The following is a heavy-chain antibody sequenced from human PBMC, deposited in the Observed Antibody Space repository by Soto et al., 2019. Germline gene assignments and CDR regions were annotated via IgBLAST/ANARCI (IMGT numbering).Heavy chain of an antibody. D-gene: IGHD3-9*01. V-gene: IGHV4-38-2*01. CDR2: IYHSGST. CDR3: ARVYDDILTGSNSHWFDP. J-gene: IGHJ5*02. CDR1: GYPISSGYY. Sequence: LSLTCAVSGYPISSGYYWGWIRQPPGKGLEWIGSIYHSGSTYYNPSLKSRVTISVDTSKNQFSLKLSSVTAADTAVYYCARVYDDILTGSNSHWFDPWGQGTLVTVSS.